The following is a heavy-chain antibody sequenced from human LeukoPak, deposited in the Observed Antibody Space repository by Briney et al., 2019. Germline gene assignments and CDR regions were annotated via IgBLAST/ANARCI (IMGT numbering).Heavy chain of an antibody. V-gene: IGHV4-59*01. D-gene: IGHD1-1*01. J-gene: IGHJ3*02. CDR2: IYYSGST. Sequence: PSETLSLTCTVSGGSISSYYWSWIRQPPGKGLEWIGYIYYSGSTNYNPSLKSRVTISVDTSKNQSSLKLSSVTAADTAVYYCARATTLLDAFDIWGQGTMVTVSS. CDR1: GGSISSYY. CDR3: ARATTLLDAFDI.